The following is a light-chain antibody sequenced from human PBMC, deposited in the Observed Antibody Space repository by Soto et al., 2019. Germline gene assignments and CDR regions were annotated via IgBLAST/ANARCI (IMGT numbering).Light chain of an antibody. Sequence: DIQMTQSPSTLSASVGDTVTITCRASQSFSNWVAWYQQKPGKAPNLLIYKASTLESGVPSRFSGSGSGIEFTLTISSLQPDDFATYYCQQYKSYSRTFGQGTKVDIK. CDR3: QQYKSYSRT. V-gene: IGKV1-5*03. J-gene: IGKJ1*01. CDR1: QSFSNW. CDR2: KAS.